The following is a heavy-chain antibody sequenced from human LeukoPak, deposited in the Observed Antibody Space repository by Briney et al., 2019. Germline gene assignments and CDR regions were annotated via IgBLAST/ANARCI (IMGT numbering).Heavy chain of an antibody. CDR3: ARGELNLELAYYFYYYMDV. Sequence: VASVRVSCKASGYTFTSYDINWVRQATGQGLEWMGWMNPNSGNTAYAQNVQGRVTMTTDTASGTAYMELRSLRSDDTAVYYCARGELNLELAYYFYYYMDVWGKGTTVTVSS. V-gene: IGHV1-8*02. J-gene: IGHJ6*03. CDR1: GYTFTSYD. D-gene: IGHD5-24*01. CDR2: MNPNSGNT.